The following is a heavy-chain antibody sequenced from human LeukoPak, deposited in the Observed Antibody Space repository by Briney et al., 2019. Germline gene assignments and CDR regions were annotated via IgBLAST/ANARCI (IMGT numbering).Heavy chain of an antibody. CDR1: GFIFDDYG. CDR3: ATDGAGFDT. Sequence: GGSLRLSCIASGFIFDDYGMSWVRQAPGKGLEGVSGIDWNGGTTGYADSVKGRFTISRDNAKRSLYLEMNNLRAEDTAVYYCATDGAGFDTWGQGVLVTVSS. V-gene: IGHV3-20*04. CDR2: IDWNGGTT. J-gene: IGHJ5*02.